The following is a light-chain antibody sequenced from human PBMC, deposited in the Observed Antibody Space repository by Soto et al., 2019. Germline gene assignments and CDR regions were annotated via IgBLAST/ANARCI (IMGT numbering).Light chain of an antibody. CDR2: AAS. J-gene: IGKJ3*01. CDR1: QGIRND. V-gene: IGKV1-17*01. CDR3: LQYNTYPFT. Sequence: DIQLTQSPSSLSASVGDRVTITCRASQGIRNDLDWYQQKPGKAPKRLIHAASSLQSGVPSRFSGSGSGTEFSLTISSLQPEDFATYYCLQYNTYPFTFGPGTKVDIK.